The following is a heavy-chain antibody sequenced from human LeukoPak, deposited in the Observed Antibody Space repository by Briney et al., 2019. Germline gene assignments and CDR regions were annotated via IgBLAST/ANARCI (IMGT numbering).Heavy chain of an antibody. CDR3: AGGQPPLAWFDP. V-gene: IGHV1-46*01. J-gene: IGHJ5*02. Sequence: ASVKVSCKASGYTFTSYYMHWVRQAPGQGLEWMGIINPSGGSTSYAQKFKGRVTMTRDMSTSTVYMELSSLRSEDTAVYYCAGGQPPLAWFDPWGKGTMVTVSS. CDR1: GYTFTSYY. CDR2: INPSGGST.